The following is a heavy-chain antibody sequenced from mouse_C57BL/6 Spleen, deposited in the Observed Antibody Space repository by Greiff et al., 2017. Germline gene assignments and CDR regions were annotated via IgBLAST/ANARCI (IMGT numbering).Heavy chain of an antibody. CDR1: GYSFTDYN. V-gene: IGHV1-39*01. D-gene: IGHD1-1*01. CDR3: ARFYSTTVVEGYFDV. CDR2: INPNYGTT. Sequence: EVQLQQSGPELVKPGASVKISCKASGYSFTDYNMNWVKQSNGKSLEWIGVINPNYGTTSYNQKFKGKATLTVDQSSSTAYMELIRLTSEDSAVYYCARFYSTTVVEGYFDVWGTGTTVTVSS. J-gene: IGHJ1*03.